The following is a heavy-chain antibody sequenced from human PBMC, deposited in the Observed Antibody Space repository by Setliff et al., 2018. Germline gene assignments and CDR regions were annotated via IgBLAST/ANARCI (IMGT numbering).Heavy chain of an antibody. D-gene: IGHD5-12*01. Sequence: PGGSLRLSCAASGFPFRICSMHWVRQAPGKGLEWVSSISDSSFHIYYRDSVKGRFTISRDNAKNSLYLQMNSLRADDTAVYYCARSEANGGHDPFDIWGQGTMVTVSS. V-gene: IGHV3-21*01. CDR3: ARSEANGGHDPFDI. J-gene: IGHJ3*02. CDR1: GFPFRICS. CDR2: ISDSSFHI.